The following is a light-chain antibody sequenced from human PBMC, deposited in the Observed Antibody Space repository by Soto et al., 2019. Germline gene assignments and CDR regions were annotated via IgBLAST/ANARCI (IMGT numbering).Light chain of an antibody. CDR2: AAS. V-gene: IGKV1-27*01. J-gene: IGKJ4*01. CDR1: QDTTNY. Sequence: QMTQSPSSLSASVGDRVTITCRASQDTTNYLGWHQQKPGKVPKLLIYAASTLQPGVPSRFNGSGSGTDFTLTINNLQPEDVATYYCQGYNSAHLSFGGGTKVETK. CDR3: QGYNSAHLS.